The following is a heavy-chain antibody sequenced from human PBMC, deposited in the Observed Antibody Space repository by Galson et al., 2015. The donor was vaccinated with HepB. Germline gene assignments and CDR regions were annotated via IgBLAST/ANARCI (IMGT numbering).Heavy chain of an antibody. CDR3: ARGPISSSGFDYNYYGMHV. J-gene: IGHJ6*02. Sequence: SVKVSCKASGYTFSSYDINWVRQATGQGLEWMGWMNPKSGNTGYAQKFQGRVTMTRNTSRSTAYMELSSLRSEDTAVYYCARGPISSSGFDYNYYGMHVWGQGTTVTVSS. CDR1: GYTFSSYD. V-gene: IGHV1-8*01. D-gene: IGHD6-19*01. CDR2: MNPKSGNT.